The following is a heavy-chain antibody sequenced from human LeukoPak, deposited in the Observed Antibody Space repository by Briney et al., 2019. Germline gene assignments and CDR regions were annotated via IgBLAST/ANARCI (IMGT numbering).Heavy chain of an antibody. CDR3: ARAKEDVDRGIAAAVSDY. CDR1: GGSISSSSYY. D-gene: IGHD6-13*01. Sequence: PSETLSLTCTVSGGSISSSSYYWGWIRQPPGKGLEWIGSIYYSGSTYYNPSLKSRVTISVDTSKNQFSLKLSSVTAADTAVYYCARAKEDVDRGIAAAVSDYWGQGTLVTVSS. J-gene: IGHJ4*02. CDR2: IYYSGST. V-gene: IGHV4-39*07.